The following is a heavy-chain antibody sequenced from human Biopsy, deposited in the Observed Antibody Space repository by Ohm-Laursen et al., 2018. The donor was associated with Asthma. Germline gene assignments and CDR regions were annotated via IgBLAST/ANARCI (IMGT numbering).Heavy chain of an antibody. V-gene: IGHV1-69*13. CDR2: INSVFGTT. J-gene: IGHJ4*02. D-gene: IGHD2-2*01. CDR3: ARKAGSCISRTCYSLDF. Sequence: ALVKVSCKSLGGTFNTYVIGWVRQAPGQGLEWMGGINSVFGTTTYPQKFQDRVTITADDSTSTVYMELSSLRSEDAAVYYCARKAGSCISRTCYSLDFWGQGTLVTVSS. CDR1: GGTFNTYV.